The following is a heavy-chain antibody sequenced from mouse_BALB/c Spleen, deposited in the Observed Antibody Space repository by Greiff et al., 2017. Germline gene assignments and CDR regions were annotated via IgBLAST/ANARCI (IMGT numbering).Heavy chain of an antibody. Sequence: VQLQQSGPELVKPGASVKMSCKASGYTFTSYVMHWVKQKPGQGLEWIGYINPYNDGTKYNEKFKGKATLTSDKSSSTAYMELSSLTSEDSAVYYCAREAYYGNYAIFAYWGQGTLVTVSA. V-gene: IGHV1-14*01. CDR1: GYTFTSYV. CDR2: INPYNDGT. D-gene: IGHD2-10*01. J-gene: IGHJ3*01. CDR3: AREAYYGNYAIFAY.